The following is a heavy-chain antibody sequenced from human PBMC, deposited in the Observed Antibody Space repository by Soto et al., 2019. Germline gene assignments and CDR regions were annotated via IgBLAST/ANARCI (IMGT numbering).Heavy chain of an antibody. CDR2: IYYSGRT. Sequence: SETLSLTCTVSGGSIRDYFWTWIRQPPGKGLEWIGYIYYSGRTNYNPSLKSRVSISVDTSKNHFSLQLRSVTAADTAVYYCARVGGDHFGDSVGFDYWGQGTLVTVSS. V-gene: IGHV4-59*01. CDR3: ARVGGDHFGDSVGFDY. D-gene: IGHD4-17*01. CDR1: GGSIRDYF. J-gene: IGHJ4*02.